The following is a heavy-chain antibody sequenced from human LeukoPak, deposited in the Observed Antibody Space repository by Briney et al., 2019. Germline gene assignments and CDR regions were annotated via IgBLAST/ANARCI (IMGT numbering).Heavy chain of an antibody. J-gene: IGHJ2*01. D-gene: IGHD1-26*01. CDR2: ISYDGSIK. V-gene: IGHV3-30-3*01. CDR1: GFTFSSYA. CDR3: ARGEWELLSHYWYFDF. Sequence: PGRSLRLSCAASGFTFSSYAMHWVRQAPGKGLEWVAVISYDGSIKYYADSVKGRFTISRDNSKNTLYLQMNSLRGEDTAVYYCARGEWELLSHYWYFDFWGRGTLVTVSS.